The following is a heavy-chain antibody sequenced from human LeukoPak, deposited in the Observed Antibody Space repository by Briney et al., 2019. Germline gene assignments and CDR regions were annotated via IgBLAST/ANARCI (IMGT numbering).Heavy chain of an antibody. CDR1: GGTFTSYA. Sequence: SVKVSCKASGGTFTSYAISWVRQAPGQGLEWMGGIIPIFGPANYAQKFQGRVTITTDESTSTAYMELSSLRSEDTAVYYCARLHCSSTSCYLNWFDPWGQGTLVTVSS. D-gene: IGHD2-2*01. CDR2: IIPIFGPA. V-gene: IGHV1-69*05. J-gene: IGHJ5*02. CDR3: ARLHCSSTSCYLNWFDP.